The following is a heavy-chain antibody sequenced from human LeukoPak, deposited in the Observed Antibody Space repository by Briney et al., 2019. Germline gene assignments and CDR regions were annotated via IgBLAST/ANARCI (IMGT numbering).Heavy chain of an antibody. J-gene: IGHJ4*02. CDR2: IHTSGST. CDR1: GASISSTSYC. CDR3: ARDRGTVYSSSLEIFDY. D-gene: IGHD6-6*01. V-gene: IGHV4-61*09. Sequence: SETLSLTCTVSGASISSTSYCWGWIRQPAGKGLEWIGHIHTSGSTNYNPSLKSRVTISVATSKNQFSLKLSSVTAADTAVYYCARDRGTVYSSSLEIFDYWGQGTLVTVSS.